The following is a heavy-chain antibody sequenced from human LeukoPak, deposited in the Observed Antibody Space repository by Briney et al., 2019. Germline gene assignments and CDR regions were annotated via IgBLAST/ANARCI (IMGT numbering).Heavy chain of an antibody. J-gene: IGHJ6*02. CDR1: GFTFSDYY. CDR2: ISSSSSYT. CDR3: ARHLDFHYYYYGMDV. D-gene: IGHD3/OR15-3a*01. V-gene: IGHV3-11*06. Sequence: GGSLRLSCAASGFTFSDYYMSWIRQAPGKGLEWVSYISSSSSYTNYADSVKGRFTISRDNAKNSLYLQMNSLRAEDTAVYYCARHLDFHYYYYGMDVWGQGTTVTVSS.